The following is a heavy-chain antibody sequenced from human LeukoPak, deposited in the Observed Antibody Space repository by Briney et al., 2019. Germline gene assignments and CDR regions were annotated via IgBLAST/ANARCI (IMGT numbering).Heavy chain of an antibody. D-gene: IGHD2-21*02. CDR3: ARGIVVVTATDDHDAFDI. CDR1: GGTFSSYA. V-gene: IGHV1-69*04. CDR2: IIPILGIA. J-gene: IGHJ3*02. Sequence: SVKVSCKASGGTFSSYAISWVRQAPGQGLEWMGRIIPILGIANYAQKFQGRVTITADKSTSTAYMELSRLRSEDTAVYYCARGIVVVTATDDHDAFDIWGQGTMVTVSS.